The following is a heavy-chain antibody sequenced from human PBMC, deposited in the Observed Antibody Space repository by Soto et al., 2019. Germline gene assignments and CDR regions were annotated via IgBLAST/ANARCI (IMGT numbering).Heavy chain of an antibody. V-gene: IGHV3-48*02. CDR1: GFTFSRYS. CDR3: AKASLRVYYYGMDV. Sequence: PGGSPRLSCAASGFTFSRYSMNWVRQAPGKGLEWVSHISGSSSTIYYTDSVKGRFTVSRDNAKNSLYLQMNSLRDEDTAVYFCAKASLRVYYYGMDVWGQGTTVTVSS. CDR2: ISGSSSTI. J-gene: IGHJ6*02.